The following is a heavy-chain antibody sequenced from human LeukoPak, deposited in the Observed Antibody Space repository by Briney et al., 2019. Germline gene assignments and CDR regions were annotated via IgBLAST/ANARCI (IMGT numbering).Heavy chain of an antibody. J-gene: IGHJ3*02. D-gene: IGHD2-2*01. V-gene: IGHV4-59*08. Sequence: SETLSLTCAVSGGSISNYYWSWIRQPPGKGLEWIGYIYYSGSTNYNPSLKSRVTISVDTSKNQFSLKLSSVTAADTAVYYCASIVVVPAAIPGAFDIWGQGTMVTVSS. CDR2: IYYSGST. CDR1: GGSISNYY. CDR3: ASIVVVPAAIPGAFDI.